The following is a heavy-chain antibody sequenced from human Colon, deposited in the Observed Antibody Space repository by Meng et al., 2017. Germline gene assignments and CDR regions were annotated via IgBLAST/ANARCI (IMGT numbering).Heavy chain of an antibody. Sequence: GESLKISCAASGFTFSSYAMHWVRQAPGKGLEWVAVISYDGSNKYYADSVKGGFTISRDNSKNTLYLQMNSLGAEDTAMYYCARFAAAGTGVSKPLVLLQQHYSMDVWGQGTTVTVSS. V-gene: IGHV3-30*01. CDR1: GFTFSSYA. J-gene: IGHJ6*02. CDR2: ISYDGSNK. CDR3: ARFAAAGTGVSKPLVLLQQHYSMDV. D-gene: IGHD6-13*01.